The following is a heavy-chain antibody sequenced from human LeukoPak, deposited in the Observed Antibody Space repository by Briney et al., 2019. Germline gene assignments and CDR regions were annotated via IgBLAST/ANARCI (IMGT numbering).Heavy chain of an antibody. Sequence: GASVKVSCKASGYTFTSYAMNWVRQAPGQGLEWMGWINTNTGNPTYAQGFTGRFVFSLDTSVSTAYLQISSLKAEDTAVYYCARDHSAYYYDSSDYYYYGMDVWGQGTTVTVSS. D-gene: IGHD3-22*01. CDR3: ARDHSAYYYDSSDYYYYGMDV. CDR2: INTNTGNP. CDR1: GYTFTSYA. V-gene: IGHV7-4-1*02. J-gene: IGHJ6*02.